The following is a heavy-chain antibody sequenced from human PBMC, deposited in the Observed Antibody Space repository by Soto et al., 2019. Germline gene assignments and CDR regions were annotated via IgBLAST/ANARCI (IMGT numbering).Heavy chain of an antibody. Sequence: EVQLVESGGGLTQPGGTLRLSCVGSGFTFRMYGMNWVRQAPGKGLEWVSHISGSGSTKYYTDSVKGRFIISRANAKNALYLQMNSLRDEDTAVYYCARDSYAILTGYEYWFDPLVQGTLVTVSS. CDR1: GFTFRMYG. CDR3: ARDSYAILTGYEYWFDP. D-gene: IGHD3-9*01. J-gene: IGHJ5*02. V-gene: IGHV3-48*02. CDR2: ISGSGSTK.